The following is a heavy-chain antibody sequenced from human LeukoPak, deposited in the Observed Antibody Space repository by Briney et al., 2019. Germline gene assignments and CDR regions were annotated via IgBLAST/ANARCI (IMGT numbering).Heavy chain of an antibody. V-gene: IGHV4-30-2*01. J-gene: IGHJ6*02. Sequence: SETLSLTCAVSGGSISSGGFSWSWLPPPPGKGLEGIGYIYHSGTTYYHPSLQSRVTISVDRSKEQFSLKLTSVTAADTAVYYCPRESVDNYYYGMDVWGQRTTVTVSS. CDR3: PRESVDNYYYGMDV. CDR1: GGSISSGGFS. D-gene: IGHD5-12*01. CDR2: IYHSGTT.